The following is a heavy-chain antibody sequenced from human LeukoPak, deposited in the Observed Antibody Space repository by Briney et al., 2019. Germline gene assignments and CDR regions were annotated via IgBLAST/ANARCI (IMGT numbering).Heavy chain of an antibody. CDR1: GGSISSYY. D-gene: IGHD5-18*01. J-gene: IGHJ4*02. CDR2: IYYSGST. V-gene: IGHV4-59*01. CDR3: ARVPVDTAMVLDY. Sequence: SETLSLTCTVSGGSISSYYWSWIRQPPGKGLEWIGYIYYSGSTNYNPSLKSRVTISVDTSKNQFSLKLSSVTAADTAVYYCARVPVDTAMVLDYWGQGTLVTVSS.